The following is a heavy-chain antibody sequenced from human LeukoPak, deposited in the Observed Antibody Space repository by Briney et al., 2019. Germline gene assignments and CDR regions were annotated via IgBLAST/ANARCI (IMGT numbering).Heavy chain of an antibody. D-gene: IGHD2-15*01. J-gene: IGHJ4*02. Sequence: ASVKVSCKASGGTFSSYAISWVRQAPGQGLEWMGWISAYNGNTNYAQKLQGRVTMTTDTSTSTAYMELRSLRSDDTAVYYCARDLYCSGGSCYFDYWGQGTLVTVSS. CDR1: GGTFSSYA. V-gene: IGHV1-18*01. CDR3: ARDLYCSGGSCYFDY. CDR2: ISAYNGNT.